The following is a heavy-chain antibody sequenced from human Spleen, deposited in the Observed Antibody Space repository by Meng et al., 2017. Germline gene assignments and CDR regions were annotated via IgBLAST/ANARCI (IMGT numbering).Heavy chain of an antibody. Sequence: EVQLLESGGCLVKPGWAFIHSCAASGFPFIDGWMTWVRQAPGKGLEWVGLIKSKNHGETTHYAPPVKGRFIVSRDDSKDTLYLQMNSLKPEDTAVYYCSTSYDYNGNDYWGQGTLVTVSS. CDR2: IKSKNHGETT. CDR3: STSYDYNGNDY. V-gene: IGHV3-15*01. CDR1: GFPFIDGW. J-gene: IGHJ4*02. D-gene: IGHD5-18*01.